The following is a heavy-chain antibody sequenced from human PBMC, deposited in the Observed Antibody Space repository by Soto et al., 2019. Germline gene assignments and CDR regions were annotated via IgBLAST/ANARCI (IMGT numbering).Heavy chain of an antibody. CDR3: ARAYYYYYMYV. Sequence: PSETLSVTCSGSGGSISSYYWSWIRQPPGKGLEWIGYIYYSGSTNYNPSLKSRVTISVDTSKNQFSLKLSSVTAADTAVYYCARAYYYYYMYVRAQRTTVTVSS. J-gene: IGHJ6*03. CDR1: GGSISSYY. V-gene: IGHV4-59*01. CDR2: IYYSGST.